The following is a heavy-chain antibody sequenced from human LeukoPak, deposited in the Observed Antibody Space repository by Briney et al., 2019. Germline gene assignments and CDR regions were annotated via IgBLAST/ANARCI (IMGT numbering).Heavy chain of an antibody. D-gene: IGHD2-2*01. CDR1: GYTLTGYY. CDR2: INPNSGGT. V-gene: IGHV1-2*02. Sequence: ASLKVSCKASGYTLTGYYIHWVRQAPGQGLEWMGWINPNSGGTNYAQKFQGRVTITADESTSTAYMELSSLRSEDTAVYYCARDSPNREYQLLWPSDSEHYYYYMDVWGKGTTVTISS. J-gene: IGHJ6*03. CDR3: ARDSPNREYQLLWPSDSEHYYYYMDV.